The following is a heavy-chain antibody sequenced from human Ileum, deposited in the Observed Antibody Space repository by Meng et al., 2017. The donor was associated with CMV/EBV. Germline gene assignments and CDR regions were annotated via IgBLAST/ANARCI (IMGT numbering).Heavy chain of an antibody. V-gene: IGHV3-7*01. D-gene: IGHD2-2*01. CDR2: IKEDGSET. J-gene: IGHJ4*02. CDR3: ASSIGRSTSGVSDY. Sequence: GGSLRLSCAASGFTFSRFWMSWVRQAPGKGLEWVANIKEDGSETYHADSVEGRFTISRDNAKNALHLQMNSLRAEDTAVYYCASSIGRSTSGVSDYWGQGTLVTVSS. CDR1: GFTFSRFW.